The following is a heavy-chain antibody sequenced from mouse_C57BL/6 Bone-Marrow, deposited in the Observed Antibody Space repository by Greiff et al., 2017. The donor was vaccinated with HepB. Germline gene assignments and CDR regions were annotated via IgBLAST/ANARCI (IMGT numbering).Heavy chain of an antibody. J-gene: IGHJ2*01. CDR1: GYTFTSYW. CDR3: TNIYYDYDEDFDN. CDR2: IHPSDSDT. V-gene: IGHV1-74*01. Sequence: VQLQQPGAELVKPGASVKVSCKASGYTFTSYWMHWVKQRPGQGLEWIGRIHPSDSDTNYNQKFKGKATLTVDKSSSTAYMQLSSLTSEDSAVYYCTNIYYDYDEDFDNWGRGTTLTVSS. D-gene: IGHD2-4*01.